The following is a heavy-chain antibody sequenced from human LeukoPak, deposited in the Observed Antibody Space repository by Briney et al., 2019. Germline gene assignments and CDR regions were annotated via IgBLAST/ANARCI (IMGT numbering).Heavy chain of an antibody. D-gene: IGHD5-18*01. V-gene: IGHV3-30*02. CDR3: AKTKGYTFDY. Sequence: PGGSLRLSCAASGITSSDYGMHWVRQAPGKGLEWVAFIRYDGSNEYYADSVKGRFTISRDNSKYTLFLQMNSLRAEDTAVYHCAKTKGYTFDYWGQGTLVTVSA. CDR2: IRYDGSNE. CDR1: GITSSDYG. J-gene: IGHJ4*02.